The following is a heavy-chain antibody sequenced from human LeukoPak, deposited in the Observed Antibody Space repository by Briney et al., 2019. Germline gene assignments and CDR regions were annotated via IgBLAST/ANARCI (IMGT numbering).Heavy chain of an antibody. Sequence: GGSLRLSCAASGFTFSSYSMNWVRQAPGKGLEWVSSISSSSSYIYYADSVKGRFTISRDNAKNSLYLQMNSLRAEDTAVYYCAKAIAAAGLAEYFQHWGQGTLVTVSS. CDR1: GFTFSSYS. V-gene: IGHV3-21*04. D-gene: IGHD6-13*01. CDR3: AKAIAAAGLAEYFQH. J-gene: IGHJ1*01. CDR2: ISSSSSYI.